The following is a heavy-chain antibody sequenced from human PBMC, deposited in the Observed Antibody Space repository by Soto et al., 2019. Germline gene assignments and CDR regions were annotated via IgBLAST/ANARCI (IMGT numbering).Heavy chain of an antibody. D-gene: IGHD3-10*01. J-gene: IGHJ4*02. CDR2: IYYSGST. V-gene: IGHV4-59*01. CDR1: GGSISSYY. CDR3: ARGKEVPTRGFDY. Sequence: QVQLQESGPGLVKPSETLSLTCTVSGGSISSYYWSWIRQPPGKGLEWIGYIYYSGSTNYNPSLKSRVTISVDTSKNQYSLKLSSVAAADTAVYYCARGKEVPTRGFDYWGQGTLVTVSS.